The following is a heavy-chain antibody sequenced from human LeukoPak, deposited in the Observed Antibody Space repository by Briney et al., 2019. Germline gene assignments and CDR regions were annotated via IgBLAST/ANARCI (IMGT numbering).Heavy chain of an antibody. J-gene: IGHJ5*02. CDR1: GFTFSSYG. Sequence: GRSLRLSCAASGFTFSSYGMHWVRQAPGKGLEWVAVIWSDGSKKDYVDSVKGRFTISRGNSQNALYLQMNRLRVEDTAVYYCAKDRGDTGSDWFDPWGQGTLVSVSS. V-gene: IGHV3-33*06. CDR3: AKDRGDTGSDWFDP. D-gene: IGHD3-10*01. CDR2: IWSDGSKK.